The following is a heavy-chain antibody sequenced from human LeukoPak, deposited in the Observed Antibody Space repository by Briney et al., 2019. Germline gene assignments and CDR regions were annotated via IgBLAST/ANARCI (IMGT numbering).Heavy chain of an antibody. Sequence: GGSLRLSCAASGFTFSSYGMHWVRQAPGKGLEWVAVISYDGSNKYYADSVKGRFTISRDNSKNTLYLQMNSLRAEDTAVYYCAKDLRGGYIYVNDAFDIWRQGTMVTVSS. J-gene: IGHJ3*02. CDR1: GFTFSSYG. V-gene: IGHV3-30*18. D-gene: IGHD5-18*01. CDR2: ISYDGSNK. CDR3: AKDLRGGYIYVNDAFDI.